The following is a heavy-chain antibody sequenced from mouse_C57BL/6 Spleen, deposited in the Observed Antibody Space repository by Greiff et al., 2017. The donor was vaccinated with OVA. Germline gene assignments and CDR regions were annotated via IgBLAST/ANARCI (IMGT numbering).Heavy chain of an antibody. CDR2: INPYNGDT. CDR3: ARTAYYFDY. Sequence: EVQVVESGPELVKPGDSVKISCKASGYSFTGYFMNWVMQSHGKSLEWIGRINPYNGDTFYNQKFKGKATLTVDKSSSTAHMELRSLTSEDSAVYYCARTAYYFDYWGQGTTLKVSS. CDR1: GYSFTGYF. J-gene: IGHJ2*01. V-gene: IGHV1-20*01.